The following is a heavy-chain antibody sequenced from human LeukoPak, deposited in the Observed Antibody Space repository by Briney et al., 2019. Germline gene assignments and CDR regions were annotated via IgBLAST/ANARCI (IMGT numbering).Heavy chain of an antibody. CDR1: GYTFTSYA. CDR2: INTHSGNP. J-gene: IGHJ4*02. Sequence: ASVKVSCKASGYTFTSYAMNWVRQAPGQGLEWMGWINTHSGNPTYAQGFIGRYVFSLDTSVSTAYLQISSLEAEDTAVYYCAREGGLYSSSSSWGLFDYWGQGTLVTVSS. CDR3: AREGGLYSSSSSWGLFDY. V-gene: IGHV7-4-1*02. D-gene: IGHD6-6*01.